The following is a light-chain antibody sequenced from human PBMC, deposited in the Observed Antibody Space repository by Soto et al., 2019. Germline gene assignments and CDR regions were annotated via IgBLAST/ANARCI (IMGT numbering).Light chain of an antibody. Sequence: LSLATVSVSPRERATLSCGASQSVDINLAWYQQKPGQAPRLLIYGASNRGTGIPLRFRGGGAGTEFTLTISSLQSEDFAIYYCQQYEKLWPSGQGTNVAIK. CDR1: QSVDIN. CDR2: GAS. J-gene: IGKJ1*01. V-gene: IGKV3-15*01. CDR3: QQYEKLWP.